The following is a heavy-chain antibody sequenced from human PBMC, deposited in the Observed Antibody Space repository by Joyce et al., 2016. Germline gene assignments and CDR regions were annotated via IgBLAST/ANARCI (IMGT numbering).Heavy chain of an antibody. Sequence: QVQLVQSGAEVRKPGASVKVSCKTSGYTFTNYYIHWVRQAPGQGLEWMGMINPGGGDTNYAQKFQGRVTLTRDTSTNTVYMELSKLRSEETAIFYGVRTLKASSSNYWGQGTLVTVSS. CDR1: GYTFTNYY. V-gene: IGHV1-46*01. CDR3: VRTLKASSSNY. D-gene: IGHD6-6*01. J-gene: IGHJ4*02. CDR2: INPGGGDT.